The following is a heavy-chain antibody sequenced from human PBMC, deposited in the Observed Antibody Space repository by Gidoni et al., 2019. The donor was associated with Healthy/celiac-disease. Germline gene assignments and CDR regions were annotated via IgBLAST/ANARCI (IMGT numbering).Heavy chain of an antibody. D-gene: IGHD3-3*01. V-gene: IGHV4-34*01. Sequence: QVQLQQLGAGLLKPSETLSLTCAVYGGSFSGYYWSWIRQPPGKGLEWIGEINHSGSTNYNPSLKSRVTISVDTSKNQFSLKLSSVTAADTAVYYCARTPGAPLSAGVAPWGQGTTVTVSS. CDR2: INHSGST. J-gene: IGHJ6*02. CDR1: GGSFSGYY. CDR3: ARTPGAPLSAGVAP.